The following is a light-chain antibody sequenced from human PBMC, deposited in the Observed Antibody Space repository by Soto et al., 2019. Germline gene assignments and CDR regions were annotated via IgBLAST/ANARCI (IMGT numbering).Light chain of an antibody. J-gene: IGKJ4*01. CDR1: QGISSA. V-gene: IGKV1-13*02. CDR3: QKFNSYPLT. CDR2: DVS. Sequence: AIQLTQSPSSLSASVGDRVTITCRASQGISSALAWYQQKPGKAPKLLIYDVSSLESGVPSRFRCSGPGTDFPPTNRSLQPEDFGTYYCQKFNSYPLTFGGGTKVEIK.